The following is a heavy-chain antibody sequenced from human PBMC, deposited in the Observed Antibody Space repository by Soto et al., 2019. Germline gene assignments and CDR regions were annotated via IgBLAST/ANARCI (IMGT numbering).Heavy chain of an antibody. CDR2: SIPVYRTL. J-gene: IGHJ4*02. Sequence: SVKVSCKASGGSFGKSAINWVRQTPGQGLEWLGGSIPVYRTLNYAQKFQGRVTITADESTGTAYMTLSSLASDDTAVYYCATGVIWIGYFTVDSWGQGTRVTVSS. CDR1: GGSFGKSA. V-gene: IGHV1-69*13. D-gene: IGHD3-3*01. CDR3: ATGVIWIGYFTVDS.